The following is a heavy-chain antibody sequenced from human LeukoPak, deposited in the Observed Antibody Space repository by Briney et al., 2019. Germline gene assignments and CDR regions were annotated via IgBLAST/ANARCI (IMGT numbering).Heavy chain of an antibody. Sequence: ASVKVSCKASGYTFTGYYMHWVRQAPGQGLEWMGWINPNSGGTNYAQKFQGRVTMTRDTSISTAYMELSRLRSDDTAVYYCARDSSSKESPWFDPWGQGTLVTVSS. CDR1: GYTFTGYY. V-gene: IGHV1-2*02. D-gene: IGHD6-6*01. CDR2: INPNSGGT. CDR3: ARDSSSKESPWFDP. J-gene: IGHJ5*02.